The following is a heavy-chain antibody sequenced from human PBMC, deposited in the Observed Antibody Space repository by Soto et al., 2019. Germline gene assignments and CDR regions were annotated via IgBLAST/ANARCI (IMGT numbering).Heavy chain of an antibody. D-gene: IGHD2-21*01. V-gene: IGHV3-23*01. CDR3: VKASDGVWHYSFDI. CDR2: IRSNTAIT. CDR1: GFSFNPYV. Sequence: GGSLRLSRVASGFSFNPYVMAWVRQAPGKGLEWVSAIRSNTAITHYPDSMRGRFTISRVNSENTIFLQIHSLRVEDSAGYLWVKASDGVWHYSFDIWGQGTMVTVSS. J-gene: IGHJ4*02.